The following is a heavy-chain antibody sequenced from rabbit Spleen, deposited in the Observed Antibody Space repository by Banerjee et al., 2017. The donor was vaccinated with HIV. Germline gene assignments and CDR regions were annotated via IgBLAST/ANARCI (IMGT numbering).Heavy chain of an antibody. CDR3: AKDIHDVDL. CDR2: IYSSSGST. CDR1: GFSFSSGYY. D-gene: IGHD5-1*01. J-gene: IGHJ6*01. V-gene: IGHV1S43*01. Sequence: QEQLEESGGDLVKPGASLTLTCTASGFSFSSGYYIYWVRQAPGKGLELIACIYSSSGSTWYASWVNGRFTISRSTSLNTVDLKMTSLTAADTATYFCAKDIHDVDLWGQGTLVTVS.